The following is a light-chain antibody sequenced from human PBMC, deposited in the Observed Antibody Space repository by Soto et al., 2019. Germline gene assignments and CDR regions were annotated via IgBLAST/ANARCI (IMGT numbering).Light chain of an antibody. CDR3: QQYNNWPRT. CDR1: QSVRSSY. CDR2: AAS. J-gene: IGKJ1*01. Sequence: EIVLTQSPDTLSLSPGESATLSCRASQSVRSSYLAWYQQTPGQTPRLLIYAASSRATGIPNRFSGSGSGTDFSLTISRLEAEDFAVYYCQQYNNWPRTFGQGTKVDIK. V-gene: IGKV3-20*01.